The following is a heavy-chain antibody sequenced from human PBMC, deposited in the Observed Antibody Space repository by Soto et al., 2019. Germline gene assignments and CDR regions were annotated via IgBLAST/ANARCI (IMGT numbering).Heavy chain of an antibody. CDR3: ARATAAHYDILTGYYNPNWFDP. Sequence: QVQLQESGPGLVKPSQTLSLTCTVSGGSISSGDYYWSWIRQPPGKGLEWIGYIYYSGSTYYNPSLKSRVTISVDTSKNQFSLKLSSVTAADTAVYYCARATAAHYDILTGYYNPNWFDPWGQGTLVTVSS. D-gene: IGHD3-9*01. CDR1: GGSISSGDYY. CDR2: IYYSGST. J-gene: IGHJ5*02. V-gene: IGHV4-30-4*01.